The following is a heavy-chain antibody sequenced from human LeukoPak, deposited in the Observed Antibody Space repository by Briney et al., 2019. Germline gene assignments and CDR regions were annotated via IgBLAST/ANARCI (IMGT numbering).Heavy chain of an antibody. Sequence: PSETLSLTCTVSGGSISSYYWSWIRQPPGKGLEWIGYIYYSGSTNYNPSLKSRVTISVDTSKNQFSLKLSSVTAADTAVYYCARDHDPYYYDSSGSDYWGQGTLVTVSS. CDR1: GGSISSYY. J-gene: IGHJ4*02. V-gene: IGHV4-59*01. CDR3: ARDHDPYYYDSSGSDY. D-gene: IGHD3-22*01. CDR2: IYYSGST.